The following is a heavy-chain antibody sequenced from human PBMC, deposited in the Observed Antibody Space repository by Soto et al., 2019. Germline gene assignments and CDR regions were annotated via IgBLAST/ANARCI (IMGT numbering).Heavy chain of an antibody. D-gene: IGHD5-12*01. CDR1: GFTFSSYG. V-gene: IGHV3-48*01. CDR2: ISSSSSTI. J-gene: IGHJ4*02. CDR3: ARVGQYSGYDSKPYYFDY. Sequence: GGSLRLSCAASGFTFSSYGMNWVRQAPGKGLEWVSYISSSSSTIYYADSVKGRFTISRDNAKNSLYLQMNSLRAEDTAVYYCARVGQYSGYDSKPYYFDYWGQGTLVTVSS.